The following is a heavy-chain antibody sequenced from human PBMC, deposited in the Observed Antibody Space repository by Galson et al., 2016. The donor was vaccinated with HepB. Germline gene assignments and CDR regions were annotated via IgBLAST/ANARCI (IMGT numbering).Heavy chain of an antibody. V-gene: IGHV3-33*06. Sequence: SLRLSCAASGFTFSSFGVHWVRQAPGKGLEWVALIWYDGSNEQYADSVKGRFTISRDNSKNTLYLQMNSLRAEDTAVYYCAKIPAGSYYDILTGPWGWGQGTLVIVSS. CDR3: AKIPAGSYYDILTGPWG. J-gene: IGHJ4*02. D-gene: IGHD3-9*01. CDR1: GFTFSSFG. CDR2: IWYDGSNE.